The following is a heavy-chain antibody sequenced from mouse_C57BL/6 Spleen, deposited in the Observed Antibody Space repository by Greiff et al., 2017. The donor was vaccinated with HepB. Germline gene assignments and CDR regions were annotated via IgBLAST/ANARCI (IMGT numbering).Heavy chain of an antibody. J-gene: IGHJ4*01. CDR1: GYTFTSYW. CDR2: IDPSDSYT. D-gene: IGHD3-1*01. CDR3: ARPGDYAMDY. V-gene: IGHV1-50*01. Sequence: VQLQQSGAELVKPGASVKLSCKASGYTFTSYWMQWVKQRPGQGLEWIGEIDPSDSYTNYNQKFKGKATLTVDTSSSTAYMQLSSLTSEDSAVYYCARPGDYAMDYWGQGTSVTVSS.